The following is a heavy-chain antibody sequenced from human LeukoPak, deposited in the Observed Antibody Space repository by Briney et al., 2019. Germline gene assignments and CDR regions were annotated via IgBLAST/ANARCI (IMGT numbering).Heavy chain of an antibody. V-gene: IGHV1-46*03. CDR2: INPSGGST. CDR1: GYTFTSYY. Sequence: GASVKVSCKASGYTFTSYYMHWVRQAPGQGLEWMGIINPSGGSTSYAQKFQGRVTMTRDTSTSTVYMELSSLRSEDTAVYYCATMGGYYDSSGYYFFFDYWGQGTLVTVSS. J-gene: IGHJ4*02. D-gene: IGHD3-22*01. CDR3: ATMGGYYDSSGYYFFFDY.